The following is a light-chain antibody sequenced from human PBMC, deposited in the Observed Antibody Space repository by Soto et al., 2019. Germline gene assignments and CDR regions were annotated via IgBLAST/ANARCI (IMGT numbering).Light chain of an antibody. Sequence: QSVLTQPASVSGSPGQSITISCTGTSSDVGSYNLVSWYQQHPGKAPKLMIYEVSKRPSGVSNRFSGSRSGNTASLTISGLQADDEADYYCCSYAGSSTPLIFGTGTKVTVL. CDR3: CSYAGSSTPLI. CDR2: EVS. V-gene: IGLV2-23*02. CDR1: SSDVGSYNL. J-gene: IGLJ1*01.